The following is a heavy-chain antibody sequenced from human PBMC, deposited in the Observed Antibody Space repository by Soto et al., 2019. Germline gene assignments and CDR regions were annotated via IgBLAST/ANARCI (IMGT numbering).Heavy chain of an antibody. V-gene: IGHV3-23*01. CDR3: AKDPRYCSSTSCYHDP. CDR2: ISGSGGST. J-gene: IGHJ5*02. D-gene: IGHD2-2*01. Sequence: GGSLRLSCAASGFTFSSYAMSWVRQAPGKGLEWVSAISGSGGSTYYADSVKGRFTISRDNSKNTLYLQMNSLRAEDTAVYYCAKDPRYCSSTSCYHDPWGQGTLVTVSS. CDR1: GFTFSSYA.